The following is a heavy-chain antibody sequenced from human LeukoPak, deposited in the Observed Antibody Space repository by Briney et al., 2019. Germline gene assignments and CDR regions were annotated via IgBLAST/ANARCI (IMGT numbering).Heavy chain of an antibody. J-gene: IGHJ3*02. Sequence: GGSLRLSCAASGFTFSSYAMHWVRQAPGKGLEWVAVISYDGSNKYYADSEKGRFTISRDNSKNTPYLQMNSLRAEDTAVYYCARDQSGGINYYDRGAFDIWGQGTMVTVSS. V-gene: IGHV3-30-3*01. CDR3: ARDQSGGINYYDRGAFDI. CDR2: ISYDGSNK. D-gene: IGHD3-22*01. CDR1: GFTFSSYA.